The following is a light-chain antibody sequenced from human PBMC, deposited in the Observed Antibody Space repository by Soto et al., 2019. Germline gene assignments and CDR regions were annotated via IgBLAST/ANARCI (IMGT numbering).Light chain of an antibody. CDR2: DDA. CDR3: QVCESNSGFV. CDR1: NIGSQS. Sequence: SYELAQPPSVSVAPGQTARITCRGNNIGSQSVHWYQQKPGQAPVLVVYDDADRPSGAPERFSGSKSANMATLTISRVEAGDEADYYCQVCESNSGFVFGIGTKVTVL. V-gene: IGLV3-21*02. J-gene: IGLJ1*01.